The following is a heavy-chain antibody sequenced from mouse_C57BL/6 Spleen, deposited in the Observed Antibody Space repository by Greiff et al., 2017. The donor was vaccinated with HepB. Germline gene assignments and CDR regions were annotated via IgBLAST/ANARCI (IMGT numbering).Heavy chain of an antibody. J-gene: IGHJ2*01. CDR2: ISSGSSTI. CDR1: GFTFSDYG. D-gene: IGHD1-1*01. V-gene: IGHV5-17*01. CDR3: ARGAAVVAKHFDY. Sequence: EVQRVESGGGLVKPGGSLKLSCAASGFTFSDYGMHWVRQAPEKGLEGVAYISSGSSTIYYADTVKGRFTISRDNAKNTLFLQMTSLRSEDTAMYYCARGAAVVAKHFDYWGQGTTLTVSS.